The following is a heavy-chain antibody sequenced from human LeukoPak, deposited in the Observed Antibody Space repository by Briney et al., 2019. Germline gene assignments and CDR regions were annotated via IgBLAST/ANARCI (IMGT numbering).Heavy chain of an antibody. V-gene: IGHV1-18*01. CDR1: GYTFTSYG. J-gene: IGHJ4*02. Sequence: ASVKVSCKASGYTFTSYGISWVRQAPGQGLGWMGWISAYNGNTNYAQKLQGRVTMTTDTSTSTAYMELGSLRSDDTAVYYCARDVSYGSGSYYIDFALRNRFDYWGQGTLVTVSS. D-gene: IGHD3-10*01. CDR2: ISAYNGNT. CDR3: ARDVSYGSGSYYIDFALRNRFDY.